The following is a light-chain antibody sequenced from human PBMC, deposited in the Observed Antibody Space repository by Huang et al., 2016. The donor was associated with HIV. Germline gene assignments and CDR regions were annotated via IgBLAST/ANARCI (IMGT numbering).Light chain of an antibody. CDR1: QSISKN. V-gene: IGKV3-15*01. J-gene: IGKJ1*01. Sequence: IVMTQFPATLAVSPGERATLSCRASQSISKNLIWYQQKPGQAPRLLIYDTSARATGVPPRFSGSGSGTDFTLTISSLQSEDFAVYYCQQYGNWPPWTFGQGTKVEMK. CDR2: DTS. CDR3: QQYGNWPPWT.